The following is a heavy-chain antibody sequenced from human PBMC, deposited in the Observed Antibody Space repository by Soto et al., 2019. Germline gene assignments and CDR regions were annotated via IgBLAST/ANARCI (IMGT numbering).Heavy chain of an antibody. CDR2: MRWDGVGT. Sequence: PGGSLRRSCAGAGFSCDDCSMRRVRQGPGEGREWVSVMRWDGVGTKYADSVKGRFTTSRDNSKNSLYLQMNSLRTEDTALYYCAKDIGLRTINPDFYGMDAWGQGTTVNVSS. CDR3: AKDIGLRTINPDFYGMDA. CDR1: GFSCDDCS. J-gene: IGHJ6*02. D-gene: IGHD2-15*01. V-gene: IGHV3-43*01.